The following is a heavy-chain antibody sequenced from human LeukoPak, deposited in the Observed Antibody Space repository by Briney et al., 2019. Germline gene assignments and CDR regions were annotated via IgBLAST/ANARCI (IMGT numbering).Heavy chain of an antibody. D-gene: IGHD3-10*01. CDR2: IFNTGNT. V-gene: IGHV4-59*11. Sequence: PSETLSLTCSVSGGSINSHYWSWIRQPPGKRLEWIGYIFNTGNTNCNPSLASRVTMSVDTSRAQFFLRLSPVTAADTAIYYCASRPADTTWYGVFDYWSQGTLVTVSS. CDR1: GGSINSHY. J-gene: IGHJ4*02. CDR3: ASRPADTTWYGVFDY.